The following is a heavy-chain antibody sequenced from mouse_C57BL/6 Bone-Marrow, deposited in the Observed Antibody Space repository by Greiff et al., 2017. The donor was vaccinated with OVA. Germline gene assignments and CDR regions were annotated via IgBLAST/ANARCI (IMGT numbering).Heavy chain of an antibody. J-gene: IGHJ2*01. D-gene: IGHD1-1*01. Sequence: VMLVESGPELVKPGASVKLSCKASGYTFTSYDINWVKQRPGQGLEWIGWIYPRDGSTKYNEKFKGKATLTVDTSSSTAYMELHSLTSEDSAVYFCARSGTTVVATEEFDYWGQGTTRTVSS. CDR2: IYPRDGST. V-gene: IGHV1-85*01. CDR3: ARSGTTVVATEEFDY. CDR1: GYTFTSYD.